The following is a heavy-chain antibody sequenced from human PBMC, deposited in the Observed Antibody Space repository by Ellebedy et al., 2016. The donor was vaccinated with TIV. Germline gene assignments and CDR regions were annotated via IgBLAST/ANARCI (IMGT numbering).Heavy chain of an antibody. J-gene: IGHJ4*02. CDR1: GFTLSSYD. V-gene: IGHV3-13*01. CDR2: LVAAGNT. CDR3: ARDLYGDYEEGGFDY. D-gene: IGHD4-17*01. Sequence: GESLKISCAASGFTLSSYDMQWVRQVTGKGLEWVSGLVAAGNTFYADSVKGRFIISRENAKNSLFLQMDSLRVEDTAVYYCARDLYGDYEEGGFDYWGQGTLVTVSS.